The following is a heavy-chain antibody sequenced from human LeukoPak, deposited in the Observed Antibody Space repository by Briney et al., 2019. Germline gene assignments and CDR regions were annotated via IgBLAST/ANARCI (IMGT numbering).Heavy chain of an antibody. CDR1: GGSISRYY. V-gene: IGHV4-59*01. Sequence: SETLSLTCTVSGGSISRYYWSWIRQPPGKGLEWIGYIYYSGSTNYNPSLKSRVTLSVDTSKNQFSLKLSSVTAADTAVYYCAREGAMVRGVMGFDPWGQGTLVTVSS. J-gene: IGHJ5*02. D-gene: IGHD3-10*01. CDR3: AREGAMVRGVMGFDP. CDR2: IYYSGST.